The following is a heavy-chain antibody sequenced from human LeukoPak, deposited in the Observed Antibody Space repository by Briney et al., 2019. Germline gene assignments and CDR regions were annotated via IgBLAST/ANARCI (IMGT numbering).Heavy chain of an antibody. CDR1: GYSFTSYW. V-gene: IGHV5-51*01. CDR2: IYPGDSDT. J-gene: IGHJ4*02. D-gene: IGHD3-10*01. Sequence: KGGESLKISCKGSGYSFTSYWIGWVRQMPGKGLEWMGIIYPGDSDTRYSPSFQGQVTISADKSISTAYLQWSSLKASDTAMYYCARLEPYYYGSGSYPPPDYWGQGTLVTVSS. CDR3: ARLEPYYYGSGSYPPPDY.